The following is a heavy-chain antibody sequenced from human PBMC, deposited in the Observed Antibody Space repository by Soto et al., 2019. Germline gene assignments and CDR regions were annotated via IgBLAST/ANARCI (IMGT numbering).Heavy chain of an antibody. CDR3: ARLEEPYSSGWSSIDY. J-gene: IGHJ4*02. D-gene: IGHD6-19*01. Sequence: ASVKVSCKASGYTFTSYGISWVRQAPGQGLEWMGWISAYNGNTNYAQKLQGRVTMTTDTSTSTAYMELRSLRSDDTAVYYCARLEEPYSSGWSSIDYWGQGTLVTVS. V-gene: IGHV1-18*01. CDR2: ISAYNGNT. CDR1: GYTFTSYG.